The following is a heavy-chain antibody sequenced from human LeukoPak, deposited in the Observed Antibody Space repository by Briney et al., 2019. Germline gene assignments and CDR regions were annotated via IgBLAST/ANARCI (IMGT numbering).Heavy chain of an antibody. J-gene: IGHJ4*02. CDR2: VYGSGNT. V-gene: IGHV4-4*07. CDR3: ARYDHGSIVS. CDR1: GGSISSYF. D-gene: IGHD3-16*01. Sequence: PSETLSLTCTVSGGSISSYFWSWIRQPAGKGLEWIGRVYGSGNTNYNPSLKSRVTISADKSKNQFSLKLSSVTAADTAMYYCARYDHGSIVSWCPGTQVTVSS.